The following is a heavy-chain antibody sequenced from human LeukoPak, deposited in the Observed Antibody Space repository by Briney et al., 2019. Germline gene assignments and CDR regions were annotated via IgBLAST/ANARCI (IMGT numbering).Heavy chain of an antibody. CDR2: INTSGST. Sequence: SETLSLTCIVSGGSISSGSYFWTWIRQPAGKGLEWIGRINTSGSTNYNPSLKSGVTISVDTSKNQFSLILSSVTVADTAVYYCARNTLGAFDIWGQGTTVTVSS. CDR1: GGSISSGSYF. D-gene: IGHD3-3*02. CDR3: ARNTLGAFDI. J-gene: IGHJ3*02. V-gene: IGHV4-61*02.